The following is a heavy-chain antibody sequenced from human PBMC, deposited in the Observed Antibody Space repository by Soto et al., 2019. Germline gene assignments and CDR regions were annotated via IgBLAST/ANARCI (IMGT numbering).Heavy chain of an antibody. CDR1: GYTLTSYY. J-gene: IGHJ4*02. CDR2: INPSGGST. Sequence: EASVKVSCKASGYTLTSYYMHWVRQAPGQGLEWMGIINPSGGSTSYAQKFQGSVTMTRDTSTSTVYMELSSLRSEDTAVYYCARGRSITGTTYDVFVDRFELDYWGQGTLVTVSS. D-gene: IGHD1-7*01. V-gene: IGHV1-46*01. CDR3: ARGRSITGTTYDVFVDRFELDY.